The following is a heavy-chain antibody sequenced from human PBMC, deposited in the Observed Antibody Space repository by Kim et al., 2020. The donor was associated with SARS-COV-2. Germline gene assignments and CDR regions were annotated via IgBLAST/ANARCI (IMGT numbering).Heavy chain of an antibody. Sequence: VKGRFTISRDNSKNTLYLQMNSLRAEDTAVYYCARSDVYCSSTSCYAFDYWGQGTLVTVSS. D-gene: IGHD2-2*01. CDR3: ARSDVYCSSTSCYAFDY. V-gene: IGHV3-30*01. J-gene: IGHJ4*02.